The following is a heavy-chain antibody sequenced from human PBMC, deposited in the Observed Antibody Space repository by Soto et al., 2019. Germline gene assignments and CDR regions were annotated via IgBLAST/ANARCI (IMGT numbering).Heavy chain of an antibody. Sequence: ASLQGSYKGSGYTFTSYYINWVRHAPGQGLEWMGIINPSGGSTSYAQKFQGRVTMTRDTSTSTVYMELSSLRSEDTAVYYCARTRATRDYYYYGMDVWGQGTTVTVSS. V-gene: IGHV1-46*01. J-gene: IGHJ6*02. CDR1: GYTFTSYY. CDR3: ARTRATRDYYYYGMDV. CDR2: INPSGGST.